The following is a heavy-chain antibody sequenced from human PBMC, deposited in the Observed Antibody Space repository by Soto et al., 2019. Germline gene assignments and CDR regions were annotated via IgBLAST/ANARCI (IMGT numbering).Heavy chain of an antibody. Sequence: ESLKISCTGSGYSFTTYWIGWVRQMPGKGPEWMGIIYPGDSDTRYSPSFQGQVTISADKSISTAYLQWRSLKASDTAMYYCARPSSWSSTSCSSFDYWGQGTPAPVHS. CDR3: ARPSSWSSTSCSSFDY. D-gene: IGHD2-2*01. J-gene: IGHJ4*02. V-gene: IGHV5-51*01. CDR1: GYSFTTYW. CDR2: IYPGDSDT.